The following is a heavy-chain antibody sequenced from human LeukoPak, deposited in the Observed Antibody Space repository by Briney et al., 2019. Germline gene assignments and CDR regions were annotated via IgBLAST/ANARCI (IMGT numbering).Heavy chain of an antibody. CDR3: AQNFYDSSGLYFDY. CDR1: GFTFSSSW. J-gene: IGHJ4*02. D-gene: IGHD3-22*01. V-gene: IGHV3-7*02. CDR2: INEVGSDK. Sequence: GGSLRLSCAASGFTFSSSWMSWVRQAPGKGLEWVATINEVGSDKQYMDSVKGRLSISRDNPKNSLYLQMNSPRAEDTAVYFCAQNFYDSSGLYFDYWGQGTLVTVSS.